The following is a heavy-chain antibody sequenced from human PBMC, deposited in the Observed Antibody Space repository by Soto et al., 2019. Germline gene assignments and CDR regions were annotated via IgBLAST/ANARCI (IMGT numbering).Heavy chain of an antibody. Sequence: QVQLVQSGAEVKKPGSSVKVSCKASGGTFSSYAISWVRQAPGQGLEWMGGIIPIFGTANYAQKFHGRVTITADESTSTAYMELSSLRSEYTAVYSWASSEIVTAPFQHWGQGTLVTVSS. CDR3: ASSEIVTAPFQH. V-gene: IGHV1-69*01. D-gene: IGHD2-21*02. J-gene: IGHJ1*01. CDR1: GGTFSSYA. CDR2: IIPIFGTA.